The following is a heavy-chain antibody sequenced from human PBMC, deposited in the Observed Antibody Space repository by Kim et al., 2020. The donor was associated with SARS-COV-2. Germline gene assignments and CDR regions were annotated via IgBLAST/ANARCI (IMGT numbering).Heavy chain of an antibody. V-gene: IGHV3-33*01. J-gene: IGHJ4*02. CDR3: ARDDPGYSTETDYFDY. CDR1: GFTFSSYG. D-gene: IGHD6-13*01. Sequence: GGSLRLSCAASGFTFSSYGMHWVRQAPGKGLEWVAVIWYDGSNKYYADSVKGRFTISRDNSKNTLYLQMNSLRAEDTAVYYCARDDPGYSTETDYFDYWGQGTLVTVSS. CDR2: IWYDGSNK.